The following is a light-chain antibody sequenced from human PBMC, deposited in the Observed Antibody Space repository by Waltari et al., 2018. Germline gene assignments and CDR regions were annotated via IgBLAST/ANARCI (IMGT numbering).Light chain of an antibody. V-gene: IGKV4-1*01. CDR3: QQYYSTPLT. J-gene: IGKJ4*01. Sequence: DIVMTQSPDSLAVSLGERATNNRKYHQSVLYSSNNKNYLAWYQQKPGQPPKLLIYWASTRESGVPDRFSGSGSGTDFTLTISSLQAEDVAVYYCQQYYSTPLTFGGGTKVEIK. CDR1: QSVLYSSNNKNY. CDR2: WAS.